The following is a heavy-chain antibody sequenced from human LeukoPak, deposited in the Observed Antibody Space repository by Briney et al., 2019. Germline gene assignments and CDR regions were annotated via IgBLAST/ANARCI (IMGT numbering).Heavy chain of an antibody. V-gene: IGHV3-33*08. CDR1: GFTFSSYG. D-gene: IGHD3-10*01. CDR3: AREHTMVRGAAYSDGMDV. Sequence: QPGRSLRLSCAASGFTFSSYGMHWVRQAPGKGLEWVAVISYDGSNKYYADSVKGRFTISRDNSKNTLYLQMNSLRAEDTAVYYCAREHTMVRGAAYSDGMDVWGQGTTVTVSS. CDR2: ISYDGSNK. J-gene: IGHJ6*02.